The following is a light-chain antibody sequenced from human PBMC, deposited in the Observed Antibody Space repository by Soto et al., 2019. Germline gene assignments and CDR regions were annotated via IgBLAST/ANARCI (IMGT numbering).Light chain of an antibody. CDR2: AAF. V-gene: IGKV1-39*01. J-gene: IGKJ1*01. CDR3: QQSYSFPRT. Sequence: DIQMTQSPSSLSASVGDRVTITCRASQSISSNLNWYQQKPGKAPNLLIHAAFNLQSGVPSRFSGSGSGTDFPLTISILQPEDFATYYCQQSYSFPRTFGQGTKVEIK. CDR1: QSISSN.